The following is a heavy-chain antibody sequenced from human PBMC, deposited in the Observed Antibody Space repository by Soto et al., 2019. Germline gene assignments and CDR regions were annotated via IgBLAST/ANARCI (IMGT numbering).Heavy chain of an antibody. CDR2: TSNSGTT. J-gene: IGHJ4*02. V-gene: IGHV4-59*01. Sequence: SETLSLTCTVSGGSISSYYWSWIRQPPGKGLEWIAYTSNSGTTNYNPSLKSRVTISIDSSKNQLSLKLSSVTAADTAVFYCARETGGSHPRYFDLWGQGTLVTVSS. D-gene: IGHD1-26*01. CDR1: GGSISSYY. CDR3: ARETGGSHPRYFDL.